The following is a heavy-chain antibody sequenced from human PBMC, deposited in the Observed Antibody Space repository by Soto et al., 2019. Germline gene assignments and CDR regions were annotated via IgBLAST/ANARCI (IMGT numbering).Heavy chain of an antibody. V-gene: IGHV3-7*01. CDR2: IKQDGSDK. J-gene: IGHJ6*03. D-gene: IGHD3-16*01. Sequence: GGSLRLSCAGSGFTLSSYWLSWVRQAPGKGLEWVANIKQDGSDKYYVDSVKGRFTISRDNAKNSVYLQMNSLRAEDTAIYYCGRHADYVSMDVWGKGTTATVSS. CDR3: GRHADYVSMDV. CDR1: GFTLSSYW.